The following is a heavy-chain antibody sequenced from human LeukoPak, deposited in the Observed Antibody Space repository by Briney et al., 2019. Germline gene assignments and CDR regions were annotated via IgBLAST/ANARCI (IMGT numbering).Heavy chain of an antibody. V-gene: IGHV3-23*01. CDR1: GFTFSRYG. D-gene: IGHD3-9*01. J-gene: IGHJ4*02. CDR2: ISGSGGTT. CDR3: AKGIDILTAYLDY. Sequence: GGSLRLSCAASGFTFSRYGMNWVRQAPGKGLEWVLGISGSGGTTYFADSVKGRFTISRDNSKNTLYLQMSSLKAEDTAIYYCAKGIDILTAYLDYWGQGTQVTVSS.